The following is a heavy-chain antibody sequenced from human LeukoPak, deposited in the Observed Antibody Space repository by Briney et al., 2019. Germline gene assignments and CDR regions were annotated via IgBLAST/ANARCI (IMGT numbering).Heavy chain of an antibody. CDR3: ARHAGLAAAGTWRIDY. CDR2: IYYSGST. Sequence: SETLSLTCTVSGGSISSYYWSWIRQPPGKGLEWIGYIYYSGSTNYNPSLKSRVTISLDTSKNQFSLKLTSVTAADTAVYYCARHAGLAAAGTWRIDYWGQGTLVTVSP. CDR1: GGSISSYY. J-gene: IGHJ4*02. V-gene: IGHV4-59*08. D-gene: IGHD6-13*01.